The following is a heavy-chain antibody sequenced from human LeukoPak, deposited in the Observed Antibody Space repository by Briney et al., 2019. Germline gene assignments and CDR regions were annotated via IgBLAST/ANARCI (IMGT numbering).Heavy chain of an antibody. CDR1: GWSFNDYY. CDR3: ARGQVPAARGYNWFDP. J-gene: IGHJ5*02. CDR2: INARGDT. Sequence: SETLFLTCAVYGWSFNDYYWNWIRQPPGKGLEWIGEINARGDTNYNPSLKSRVTISVDTSKNQFSLRFTSMIAADTAVYYCARGQVPAARGYNWFDPWGQGTLVTVSS. V-gene: IGHV4-34*01. D-gene: IGHD2-2*01.